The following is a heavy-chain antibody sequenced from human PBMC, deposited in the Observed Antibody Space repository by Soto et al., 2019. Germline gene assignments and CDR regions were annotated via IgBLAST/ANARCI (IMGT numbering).Heavy chain of an antibody. D-gene: IGHD3-3*01. Sequence: ASVKVSCKASGYTFTSYGISWVRQAPGQGLEWMGWISAYNGNTNYAQKLQGRVTMTTDTSTSTAYMELRSLRSDDTAVYYCARDKRYYDFWSGYSALDYWGQGTLVTV. J-gene: IGHJ4*02. CDR1: GYTFTSYG. CDR3: ARDKRYYDFWSGYSALDY. CDR2: ISAYNGNT. V-gene: IGHV1-18*01.